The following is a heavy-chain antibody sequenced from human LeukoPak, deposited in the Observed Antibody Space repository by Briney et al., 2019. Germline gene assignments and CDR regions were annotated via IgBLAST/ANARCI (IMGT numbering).Heavy chain of an antibody. Sequence: SETLSLTCTVPGGSISSYYWSWIRQPAGKGLEWIGRIYTSGSTNYNPSLKSRVTMSVDTSKNQFSLKLSSVTAADTAVYYCAKYCSSTSCYAVGAFDIWGQGTMVTVSS. D-gene: IGHD2-2*01. V-gene: IGHV4-4*07. CDR2: IYTSGST. CDR3: AKYCSSTSCYAVGAFDI. J-gene: IGHJ3*02. CDR1: GGSISSYY.